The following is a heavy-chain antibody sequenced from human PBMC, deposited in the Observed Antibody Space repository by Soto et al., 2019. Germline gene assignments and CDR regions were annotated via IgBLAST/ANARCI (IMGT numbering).Heavy chain of an antibody. CDR3: ARDLSIVGGDSSDGHTYYYYYYGMDV. J-gene: IGHJ6*02. Sequence: PGGSLRLSCAASGFSFSDDWMNWVRQAPGKGLEWVAVIWYDGSNKYYADSVKGRFTISRDNSKNTLYLQMNSLRAEDTAVYYCARDLSIVGGDSSDGHTYYYYYYGMDVWGQGTTVTVSS. D-gene: IGHD3-22*01. V-gene: IGHV3-33*08. CDR1: GFSFSDDW. CDR2: IWYDGSNK.